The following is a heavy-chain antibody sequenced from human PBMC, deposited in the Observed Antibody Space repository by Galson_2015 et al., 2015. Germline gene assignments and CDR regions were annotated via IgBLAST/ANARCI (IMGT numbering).Heavy chain of an antibody. V-gene: IGHV1-69*13. CDR2: IIPIFGTA. Sequence: SVKVSCKASGVTFSSYAISWVRQAPGQGLEWIGGIIPIFGTANYAQKFQGRVTITADESTSTAYMELSSLRSEDTAVYYCARYYGDPGPGAFDIWGQGTMVTVSS. D-gene: IGHD4-17*01. J-gene: IGHJ3*02. CDR1: GVTFSSYA. CDR3: ARYYGDPGPGAFDI.